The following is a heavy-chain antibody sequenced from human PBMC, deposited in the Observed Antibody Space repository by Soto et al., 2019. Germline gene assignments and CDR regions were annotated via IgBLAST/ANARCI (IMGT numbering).Heavy chain of an antibody. V-gene: IGHV3-72*01. CDR1: GFTFSAHS. CDR3: ARVTLVGPSGGRYFDY. Sequence: EVQLVESGGGLVQPGGSLRLSCAASGFTFSAHSMDWVHQAPGKGLEWVGRIKKKANSYTTEYAASVEGRFTIAREDSQNSLYLQMNSLKTEDTAVYYCARVTLVGPSGGRYFDYWGQGSQVAVSS. CDR2: IKKKANSYTT. D-gene: IGHD1-26*01. J-gene: IGHJ4*02.